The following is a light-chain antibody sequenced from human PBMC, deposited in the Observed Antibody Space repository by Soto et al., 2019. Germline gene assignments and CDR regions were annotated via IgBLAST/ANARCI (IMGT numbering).Light chain of an antibody. V-gene: IGLV2-14*01. CDR2: EVS. CDR1: STDVGLYNY. CDR3: TSYTTSNTYV. Sequence: QSALTQPASVSGSPGQSITISCTGTSTDVGLYNYVSWYQQHPGKAPKLIIYEVSNRPSGVSHRFSASKSGNTASLAISGLQTEDEADYYCTSYTTSNTYVFGSGTKLTVL. J-gene: IGLJ1*01.